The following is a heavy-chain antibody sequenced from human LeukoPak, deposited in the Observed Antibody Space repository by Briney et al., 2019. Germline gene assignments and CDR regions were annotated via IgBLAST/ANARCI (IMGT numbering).Heavy chain of an antibody. D-gene: IGHD1-26*01. CDR2: IYYSGST. J-gene: IGHJ6*03. V-gene: IGHV4-59*01. Sequence: SETLSLICTVSGGSISSYYWSWIRQPPGKGLEWIGYIYYSGSTNYNPSLKSRVTISVDTSKNQFSLKLSSVTAADTAVHYCARGRFIVGAWQLYDYMDVCGKGTTVTVSS. CDR3: ARGRFIVGAWQLYDYMDV. CDR1: GGSISSYY.